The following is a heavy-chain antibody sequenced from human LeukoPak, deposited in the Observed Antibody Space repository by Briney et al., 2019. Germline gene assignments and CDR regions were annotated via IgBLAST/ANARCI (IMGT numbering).Heavy chain of an antibody. CDR2: IIPILGIA. J-gene: IGHJ6*02. Sequence: SVKVSCKASGGTFGSYAISWVRQAPGQGLEWMGRIIPILGIANYAQKFQGRVTITADKSTSTAYMELSSLRSEDTAVYYCARPSLPLKPYYYGMDVWGQGTTVTVSS. V-gene: IGHV1-69*04. CDR3: ARPSLPLKPYYYGMDV. CDR1: GGTFGSYA.